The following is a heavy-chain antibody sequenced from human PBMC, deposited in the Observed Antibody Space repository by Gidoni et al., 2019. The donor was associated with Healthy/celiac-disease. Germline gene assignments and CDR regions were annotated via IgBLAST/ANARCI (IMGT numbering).Heavy chain of an antibody. J-gene: IGHJ6*02. Sequence: TFTSYYMHWVRQAPGQGLEWMGIINPSGGSTSYAQKFQGRVTMTRDTSTSTVYMELSSLRSEDTAVYYCATPRNPGYYYGMDVWGQGTTVTVSS. CDR1: TFTSYY. CDR3: ATPRNPGYYYGMDV. CDR2: INPSGGST. V-gene: IGHV1-46*03.